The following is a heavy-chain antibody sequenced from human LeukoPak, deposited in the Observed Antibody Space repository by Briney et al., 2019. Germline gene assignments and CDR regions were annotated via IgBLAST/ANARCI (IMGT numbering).Heavy chain of an antibody. Sequence: GGSLLLSCAASGFTFISYSMNWVRQAPGKGLEWVSSISSSSSYIYYADSVKGRFTISRDNAKNSLYLQMNSLRAEDTAVYYCARGAPRRYDFWSGDEYYGMDVWGQGTTVTVSS. V-gene: IGHV3-21*01. J-gene: IGHJ6*02. CDR2: ISSSSSYI. CDR3: ARGAPRRYDFWSGDEYYGMDV. D-gene: IGHD3-3*01. CDR1: GFTFISYS.